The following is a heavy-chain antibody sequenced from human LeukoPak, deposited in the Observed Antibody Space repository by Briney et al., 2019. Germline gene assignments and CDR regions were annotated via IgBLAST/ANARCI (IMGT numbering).Heavy chain of an antibody. CDR1: GFTVSSNY. J-gene: IGHJ4*02. Sequence: GGSLRLSCAASGFTVSSNYMSWVRQAPGKGLEWVSVIYSGGSTYYADSVKGRFTISRDNSKNTLYLQMNSLRAEDTAVYYCASPNSGYDSAGFDYWGQGTLVTVSS. CDR2: IYSGGST. V-gene: IGHV3-53*01. CDR3: ASPNSGYDSAGFDY. D-gene: IGHD5-12*01.